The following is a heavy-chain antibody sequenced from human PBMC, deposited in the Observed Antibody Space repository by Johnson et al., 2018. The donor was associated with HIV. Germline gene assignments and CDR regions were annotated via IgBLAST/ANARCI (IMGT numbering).Heavy chain of an antibody. J-gene: IGHJ3*02. CDR2: IKSDGSSI. D-gene: IGHD5-18*01. CDR1: GFTFSNYW. CDR3: ARAYSYGAFDI. Sequence: VQLVESGGGLVQPGGSLRLSCVVSGFTFSNYWMHWVRQAPGKGLVWVSRIKSDGSSINYADSVKGRFTISRDNYKNTLYLQMSSLRAEDTAVYYCARAYSYGAFDIWGQGTMVTVSS. V-gene: IGHV3-74*02.